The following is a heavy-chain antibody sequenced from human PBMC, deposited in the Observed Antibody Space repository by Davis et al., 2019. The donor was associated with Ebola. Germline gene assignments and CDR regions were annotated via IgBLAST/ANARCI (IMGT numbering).Heavy chain of an antibody. CDR1: GGSFSGYY. J-gene: IGHJ6*02. Sequence: SETLSLTCAVYGGSFSGYYWSWIRQPPGKGLEWIGEINHSGSTNYNPSLKSRVTISVDTSKNQFSLKLSSVTAADTAVYYCARDHRPTKYYYYYGMDVWGQGTTVTVSS. CDR3: ARDHRPTKYYYYYGMDV. CDR2: INHSGST. V-gene: IGHV4-34*01. D-gene: IGHD1-14*01.